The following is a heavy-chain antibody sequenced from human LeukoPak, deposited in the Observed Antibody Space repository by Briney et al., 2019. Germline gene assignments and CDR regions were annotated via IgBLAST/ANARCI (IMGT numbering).Heavy chain of an antibody. V-gene: IGHV4-38-2*01. J-gene: IGHJ4*02. D-gene: IGHD6-13*01. Sequence: SETLSLTCAVSGYSISSGYYWGWIRQPPGKGLEWIGIFHHSGSTYYNPSLKSRVTISVDTAKNQFSLKLSSVTAADTAVYYCARMNAAASFDYWGQGTLVTVSS. CDR3: ARMNAAASFDY. CDR2: FHHSGST. CDR1: GYSISSGYY.